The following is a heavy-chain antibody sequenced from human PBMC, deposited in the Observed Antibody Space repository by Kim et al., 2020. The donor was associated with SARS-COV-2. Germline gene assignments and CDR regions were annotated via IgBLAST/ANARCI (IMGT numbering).Heavy chain of an antibody. CDR1: GFTFSSYA. V-gene: IGHV3-23*01. CDR2: ISGSGGST. D-gene: IGHD5-18*01. Sequence: SLCSACAASGFTFSSYAMSWVRQAPGKGLEWVSAISGSGGSTYYADSVKGRFTISRDNSKNTLYLQMNSLRAEDTAVYYCAKDLQPRGYSYGYNYYYYGMDVWGQGTKVTV. CDR3: AKDLQPRGYSYGYNYYYYGMDV. J-gene: IGHJ6*02.